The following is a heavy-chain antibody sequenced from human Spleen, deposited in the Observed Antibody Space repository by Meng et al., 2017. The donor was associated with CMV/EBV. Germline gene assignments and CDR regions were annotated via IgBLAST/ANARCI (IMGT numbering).Heavy chain of an antibody. CDR3: SRDLPSPY. J-gene: IGHJ4*02. V-gene: IGHV3-48*03. Sequence: GGSLRLSCAASGFTFNIYEMNWVRQAQGKGLEWVSFITGSGTTIYYADSVKGRFTVSRDNAKNSLYLQMNSLRAEDTAVYYCSRDLPSPYWGQGTLVTVSS. CDR1: GFTFNIYE. CDR2: ITGSGTTI.